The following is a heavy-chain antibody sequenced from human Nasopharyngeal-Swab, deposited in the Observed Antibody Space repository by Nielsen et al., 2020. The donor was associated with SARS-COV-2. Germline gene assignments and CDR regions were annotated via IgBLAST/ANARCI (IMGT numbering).Heavy chain of an antibody. V-gene: IGHV4-39*01. CDR3: ARRNSSSWYMYYFDY. Sequence: SETLSLTCTVSGGSISSSSYYWAWIRQPPGKGLEWIGSIYYSGSTYYNPSLKSRITISENTSKNQFSLKLSSVTAADTAVYYCARRNSSSWYMYYFDYWGQGTLVTVSS. CDR1: GGSISSSSYY. J-gene: IGHJ4*02. CDR2: IYYSGST. D-gene: IGHD6-13*01.